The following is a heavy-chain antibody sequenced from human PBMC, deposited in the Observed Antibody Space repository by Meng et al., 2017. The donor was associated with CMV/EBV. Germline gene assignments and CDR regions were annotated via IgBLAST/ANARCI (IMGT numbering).Heavy chain of an antibody. Sequence: QGDLLQSGAEVEEAGDSMEVSCNAFGYTFPGYYIHWERQAPGQGLEWMGWMNPNRGGTNYAEKFQGRVTMTRDTSISTAYMELSRLRSDDTAVYYCARAMRGYYYDSSGSDIWGQGTMVTVSS. V-gene: IGHV1-2*02. D-gene: IGHD3-22*01. CDR1: GYTFPGYY. CDR3: ARAMRGYYYDSSGSDI. CDR2: MNPNRGGT. J-gene: IGHJ3*02.